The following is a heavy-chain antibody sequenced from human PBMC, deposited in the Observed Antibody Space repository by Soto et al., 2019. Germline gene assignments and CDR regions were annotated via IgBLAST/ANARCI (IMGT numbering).Heavy chain of an antibody. V-gene: IGHV1-69*01. D-gene: IGHD1-26*01. Sequence: QVQLVQSGAEVKKPGSSVKVSCKASGGSFSSNAISWVRQAPGQGLEWMGGIIPILGSANYAQKFQDRLTINAGGTTTTTYMELNSLRSEDAAVYYCASRERVDAFDIWGQGTLVTVSS. CDR2: IIPILGSA. CDR3: ASRERVDAFDI. CDR1: GGSFSSNA. J-gene: IGHJ3*02.